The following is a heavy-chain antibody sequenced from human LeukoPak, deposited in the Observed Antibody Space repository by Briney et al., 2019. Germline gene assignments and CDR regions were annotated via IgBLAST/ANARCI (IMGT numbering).Heavy chain of an antibody. J-gene: IGHJ3*02. D-gene: IGHD3-3*01. CDR1: GVNFSSYW. CDR3: ARGSPVLRFLEWLLLGAFDI. CDR2: ISSSSSYI. Sequence: GGSLRLSCAVSGVNFSSYWMSWVRQAPGKGLEWVSSISSSSSYIYYADSVKGRFTISRDNAKNSLYLQMNSLRAEDTAVYYCARGSPVLRFLEWLLLGAFDIWGQGTMVTVSS. V-gene: IGHV3-21*01.